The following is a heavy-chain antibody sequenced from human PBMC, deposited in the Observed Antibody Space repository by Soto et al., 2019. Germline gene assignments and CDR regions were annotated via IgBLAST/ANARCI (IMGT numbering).Heavy chain of an antibody. Sequence: QVQLVQSGAEVKEPGSSVNRSCKSSGGTFSNTAFIWVRQAPGQGLEWMGGVSPIFGAPNYAQKFQGRLMISADDSASKAYMERNTLTSEDTAVYYCATPAEPLDTAMLKGLAHWGQGTLVTVSS. CDR2: VSPIFGAP. J-gene: IGHJ4*02. V-gene: IGHV1-69*01. D-gene: IGHD5-18*01. CDR1: GGTFSNTA. CDR3: ATPAEPLDTAMLKGLAH.